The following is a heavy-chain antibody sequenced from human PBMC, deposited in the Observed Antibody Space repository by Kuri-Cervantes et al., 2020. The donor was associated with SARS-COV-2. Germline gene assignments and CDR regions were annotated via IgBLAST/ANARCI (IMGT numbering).Heavy chain of an antibody. CDR2: ISAYNGNT. V-gene: IGHV1-18*01. Sequence: VKVSCKASGGTFSSYAISWVRQAPGQGLEWMGWISAYNGNTNYAQKLQGRVTMTTDTSTSTAYMELSSLRSEDTAVYYCARGGQQLVIDYGMDVWGQGTTVTVSS. CDR1: GGTFSSYA. J-gene: IGHJ6*02. CDR3: ARGGQQLVIDYGMDV. D-gene: IGHD6-13*01.